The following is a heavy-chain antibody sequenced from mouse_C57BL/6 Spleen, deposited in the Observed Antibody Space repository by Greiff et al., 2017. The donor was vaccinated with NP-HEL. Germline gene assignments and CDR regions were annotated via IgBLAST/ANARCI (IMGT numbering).Heavy chain of an antibody. CDR2: IYPGSGST. D-gene: IGHD2-2*01. V-gene: IGHV1-55*01. CDR1: GYTFTSSW. J-gene: IGHJ2*01. CDR3: ARGYDALDY. Sequence: QVQLQQPGAELVKPGASVKMSCKASGYTFTSSWITWVKQRPGQGLEWIGDIYPGSGSTNYNEKFKSKATLTVDTSSSTAYMQLRSLTSEDSAVYSCARGYDALDYWGQGTTLTVSS.